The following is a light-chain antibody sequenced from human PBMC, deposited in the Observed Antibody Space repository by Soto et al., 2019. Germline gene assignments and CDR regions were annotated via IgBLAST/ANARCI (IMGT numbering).Light chain of an antibody. J-gene: IGKJ1*01. CDR1: QSISNY. CDR2: TAS. V-gene: IGKV1-39*01. CDR3: QQSYTIPRT. Sequence: DLPMTQSPSSLSASVGDRVTITCRASQSISNYLNWYQQKPGKAPNLLSYTASSLESGVPSRFSGSGSGTDVTLTISSLQPEDFATYYCQQSYTIPRTVGQGTEVEIK.